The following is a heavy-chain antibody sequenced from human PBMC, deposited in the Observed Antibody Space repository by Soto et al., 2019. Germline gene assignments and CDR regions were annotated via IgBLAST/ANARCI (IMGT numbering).Heavy chain of an antibody. D-gene: IGHD6-19*01. CDR2: IYTSGGT. V-gene: IGHV4-4*07. CDR1: GGSISSYY. J-gene: IGHJ4*02. Sequence: SETLSLTCTVSGGSISSYYWSWIRQPAGKGLEWIWRIYTSGGTNYNPSLKSRVTMSVDTSKNQFSLKLSYVTAADTAVYYCARDPNPYSSGYYFDYWGQGTLVTVSS. CDR3: ARDPNPYSSGYYFDY.